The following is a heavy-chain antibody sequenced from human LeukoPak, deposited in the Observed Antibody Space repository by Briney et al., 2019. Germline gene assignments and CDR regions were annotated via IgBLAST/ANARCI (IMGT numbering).Heavy chain of an antibody. Sequence: PSETLSLTCAVYGGSFSGYYWSWIRQPPGKGLEWIGEINHSGSTNYNPSLKSRVTISVDTSKNQFSLKLSSVTAADTAVYYCARSTGFGYDFWSGPLYYFDYWGQGTLVTVPS. J-gene: IGHJ4*02. CDR2: INHSGST. V-gene: IGHV4-34*01. CDR1: GGSFSGYY. D-gene: IGHD3-3*01. CDR3: ARSTGFGYDFWSGPLYYFDY.